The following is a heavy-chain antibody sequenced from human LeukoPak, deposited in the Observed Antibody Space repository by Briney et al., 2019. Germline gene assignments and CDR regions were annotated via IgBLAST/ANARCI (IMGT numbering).Heavy chain of an antibody. J-gene: IGHJ4*02. CDR3: AKDGVWFGELGY. V-gene: IGHV3-23*01. Sequence: GGSLRLSCAASGFTFSSYGMSWVRQAPGKGLEWVSAISGSGGSTYYADSVKGRFTISRDNSKNTLYLQMNSLRAEDTAVYYCAKDGVWFGELGYWGQGTLVTVSS. D-gene: IGHD3-10*01. CDR1: GFTFSSYG. CDR2: ISGSGGST.